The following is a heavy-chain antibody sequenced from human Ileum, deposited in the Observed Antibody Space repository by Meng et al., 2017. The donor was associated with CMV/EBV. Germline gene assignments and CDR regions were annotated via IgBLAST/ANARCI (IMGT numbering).Heavy chain of an antibody. CDR2: VSSDGSRK. Sequence: GGSLRLSCVASGVTFSTSVIHWVRQAPGKGLEWVAVVSSDGSRKYYLDSVRGRFTISRDNSRNTLYLQMNSLTTDDTALYYCARERNRQGPFDDWRQGTLL. CDR1: GVTFSTSV. CDR3: ARERNRQGPFDD. V-gene: IGHV3-30-3*01. J-gene: IGHJ4*02.